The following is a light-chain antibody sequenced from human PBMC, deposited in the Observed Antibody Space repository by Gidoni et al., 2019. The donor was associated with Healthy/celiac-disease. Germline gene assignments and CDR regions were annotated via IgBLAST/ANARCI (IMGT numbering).Light chain of an antibody. CDR2: DVF. Sequence: SALTQPRSVSGSPGQSVTISCPGTSSDVGKFDHVSWYLQRPGQVPKLMIYDVFKRPSGVPDRFSGSRSGNTASLTISGLQADDEGEYYCCAYAGSYTLVFGGGTELTVL. CDR1: SSDVGKFDH. CDR3: CAYAGSYTLV. V-gene: IGLV2-11*01. J-gene: IGLJ3*02.